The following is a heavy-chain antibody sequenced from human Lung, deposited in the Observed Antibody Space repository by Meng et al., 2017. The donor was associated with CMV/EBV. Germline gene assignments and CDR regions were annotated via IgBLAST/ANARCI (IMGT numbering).Heavy chain of an antibody. CDR1: GYTFTDYR. Sequence: ASVXVSXXASGYTFTDYRMHWVRQAPGQGLEWMGWISPNNGATNYAQKFQGRVTMTRDTSISTAYMELNRLTYDDTAMYYCASKMYYDFWSAYRGTEGVDPFNIWGQGTLVTVSS. V-gene: IGHV1-2*02. J-gene: IGHJ3*02. CDR3: ASKMYYDFWSAYRGTEGVDPFNI. CDR2: ISPNNGAT. D-gene: IGHD3-3*01.